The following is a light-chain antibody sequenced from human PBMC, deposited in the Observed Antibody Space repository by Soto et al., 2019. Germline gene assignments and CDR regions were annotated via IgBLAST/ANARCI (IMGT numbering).Light chain of an antibody. J-gene: IGLJ2*01. CDR3: CSYAGSYTLV. Sequence: QSVLTQPPSVSGSPGQSVTISCTGTSTDFVSYNRVSWYQQPPGTAPKLIIYEASNRPSGVPDRFSGSKSGNTASLTISGLQAADEADYYCCSYAGSYTLVFGGGTKVTVL. CDR1: STDFVSYNR. CDR2: EAS. V-gene: IGLV2-18*02.